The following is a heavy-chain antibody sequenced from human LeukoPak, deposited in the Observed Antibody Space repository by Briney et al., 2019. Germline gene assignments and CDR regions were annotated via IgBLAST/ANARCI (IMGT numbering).Heavy chain of an antibody. CDR2: ISHSGST. CDR1: GGSFSGFY. V-gene: IGHV4-34*01. D-gene: IGHD6-6*01. CDR3: AREFSTSSTAFDI. J-gene: IGHJ3*02. Sequence: SETLSLTCAVYGGSFSGFYWSWIRRPPGRGLEWIGEISHSGSTNYNPSLKSRVTISIDTSKNHFSLKLSSVTAADTAVYYCAREFSTSSTAFDIWGQGTMVTVSS.